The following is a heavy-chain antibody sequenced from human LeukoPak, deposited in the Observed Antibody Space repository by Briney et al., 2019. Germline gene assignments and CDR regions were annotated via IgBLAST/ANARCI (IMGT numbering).Heavy chain of an antibody. CDR1: GGSFSGYY. CDR2: INHSGST. D-gene: IGHD5-24*01. CDR3: AREGDGYNAFDY. Sequence: SETLSLTCAVYGGSFSGYYWSWIRQPPGKGLEWIGEINHSGSTNYNPSLKSRVTISVDTSKNQFSLKLSSVTAADTAVYYCAREGDGYNAFDYWGQGTLVTVSS. V-gene: IGHV4-34*01. J-gene: IGHJ4*02.